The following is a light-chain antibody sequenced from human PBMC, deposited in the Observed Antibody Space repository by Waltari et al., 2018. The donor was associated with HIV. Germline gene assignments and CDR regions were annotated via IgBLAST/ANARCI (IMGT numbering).Light chain of an antibody. CDR3: QQYDTYWG. CDR2: KAS. Sequence: DIQMTQSPSTLSASVGDRVTITCRASQNINNWLAWYQRKPGKAPSLLIYKASTLETGVPSRFSGRGSGTEFTLSITNLQPEDLATYYCQQYDTYWGFGQGTTVDLK. J-gene: IGKJ1*01. CDR1: QNINNW. V-gene: IGKV1-5*03.